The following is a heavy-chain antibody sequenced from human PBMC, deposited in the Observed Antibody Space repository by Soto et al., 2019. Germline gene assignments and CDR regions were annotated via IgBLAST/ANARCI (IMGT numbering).Heavy chain of an antibody. D-gene: IGHD2-2*01. CDR1: GGSISSGGYY. J-gene: IGHJ6*02. Sequence: SETLSLTCTVSGGSISSGGYYWSWIRQHPGKGLEWIGYIYYSGSTYYNPSLKSRVTISVDTSKNQFSLKLSSVTAADTAVYYCARGGDIVVVPAAMIDYYYGIDVWGQGTTVTVSS. CDR2: IYYSGST. V-gene: IGHV4-31*03. CDR3: ARGGDIVVVPAAMIDYYYGIDV.